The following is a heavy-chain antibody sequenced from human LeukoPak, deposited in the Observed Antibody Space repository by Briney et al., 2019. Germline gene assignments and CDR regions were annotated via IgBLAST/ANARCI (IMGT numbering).Heavy chain of an antibody. J-gene: IGHJ4*02. CDR2: ISAYNGNT. Sequence: GASVKVSCKASGYTFTCYGISWVRQAPGQGLEWMGWISAYNGNTNYAQKLQGRVTMTTDTSTSTAYMELRSLRSDDTAVYYCARVGLGYCSGGSCYSGFDYWGQGTLVTVSS. V-gene: IGHV1-18*01. CDR1: GYTFTCYG. CDR3: ARVGLGYCSGGSCYSGFDY. D-gene: IGHD2-15*01.